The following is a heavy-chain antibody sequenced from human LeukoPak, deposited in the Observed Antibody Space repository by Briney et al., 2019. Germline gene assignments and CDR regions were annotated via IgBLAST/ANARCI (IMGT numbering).Heavy chain of an antibody. CDR3: AREYCGGDCYSQYYYNGMDV. V-gene: IGHV1-3*01. J-gene: IGHJ6*02. CDR2: INAGNGNT. Sequence: ASVKVSCKASGYTFTSYAMHWVRQAPGQRLEWMGWINAGNGNTKYSQKFQGRVTITRDTSASTAYMELSSLRSEDTAVYYCAREYCGGDCYSQYYYNGMDVWGQGTTVTVSS. CDR1: GYTFTSYA. D-gene: IGHD2-21*02.